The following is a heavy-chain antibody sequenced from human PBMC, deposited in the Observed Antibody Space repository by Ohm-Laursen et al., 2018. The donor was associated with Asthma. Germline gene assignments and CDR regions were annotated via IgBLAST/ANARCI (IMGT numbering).Heavy chain of an antibody. CDR1: GFPFSAYS. D-gene: IGHD1-26*01. V-gene: IGHV3-21*01. J-gene: IGHJ1*01. CDR2: ISSSGSYI. CDR3: ARIGPEWELPGREYSLHH. Sequence: SLRLSCSASGFPFSAYSMNWVRQAPGKGLEWVSSISSSGSYIYYADLVKGRFTTSRDNARNSVYLQMNSLRAEDTALYYCARIGPEWELPGREYSLHHWGEGTLVTVSS.